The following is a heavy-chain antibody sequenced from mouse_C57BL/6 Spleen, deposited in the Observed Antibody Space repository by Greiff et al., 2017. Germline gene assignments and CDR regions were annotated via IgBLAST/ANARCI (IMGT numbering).Heavy chain of an antibody. CDR2: IHPSDSDT. CDR1: GYTFTSYW. Sequence: QVQLKQPGAELVKPGASVKVSCKASGYTFTSYWMHWVKQRPGQGLEWIGRIHPSDSDTNYNQKFKGKATLTVDKSSSTAYMQLSSLTSEDSAVYYCAIEDYYGSSNYYAMDYWGQGTSVTVSS. V-gene: IGHV1-74*01. J-gene: IGHJ4*01. D-gene: IGHD1-1*01. CDR3: AIEDYYGSSNYYAMDY.